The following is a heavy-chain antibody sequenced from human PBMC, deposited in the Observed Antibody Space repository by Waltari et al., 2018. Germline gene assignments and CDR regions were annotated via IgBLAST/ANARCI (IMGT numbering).Heavy chain of an antibody. CDR1: GGSISSGVFY. J-gene: IGHJ5*02. Sequence: QLQLQESCPGLVKPSETPSLTCTVSGGSISSGVFYWGWIRQSPGTGLEWIGSIYYNGITDYNPVLKSRVTISGDTSKNQFSLRLSSVTAADTAVYYCVRHWKKSGYRFDPWGQGILVTVSS. V-gene: IGHV4-39*01. D-gene: IGHD5-12*01. CDR2: IYYNGIT. CDR3: VRHWKKSGYRFDP.